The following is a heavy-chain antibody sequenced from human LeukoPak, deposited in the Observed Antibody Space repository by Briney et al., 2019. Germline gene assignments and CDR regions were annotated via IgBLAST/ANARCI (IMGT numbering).Heavy chain of an antibody. CDR2: ISGSGGST. CDR3: TSGSSSVGY. V-gene: IGHV3-23*01. CDR1: GFTFSSYA. J-gene: IGHJ4*02. Sequence: PGGSLRLSCAASGFTFSSYAMSWVRQAPGKGLEWVSAISGSGGSTYYADSVKGRFTISRDNAKNSLSLHMNSLRAEDTAIYYCTSGSSSVGYWGQGTLVTVSS. D-gene: IGHD6-6*01.